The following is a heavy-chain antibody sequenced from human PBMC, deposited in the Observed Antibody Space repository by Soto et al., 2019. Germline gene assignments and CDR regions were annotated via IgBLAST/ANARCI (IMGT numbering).Heavy chain of an antibody. CDR2: IRHDGDEK. CDR3: TRVTLNTYGDYFDY. V-gene: IGHV3-7*01. Sequence: EVHLVESGGVLVQPGGSLRLSCAASGFDFSRYWMSWVRRAPGRGLEWVANIRHDGDEKYSVDSVKGRFTISRDNARNSLYLQMNSLRAEDTAVYFCTRVTLNTYGDYFDYWGQGTLVTVSS. J-gene: IGHJ4*02. CDR1: GFDFSRYW. D-gene: IGHD4-17*01.